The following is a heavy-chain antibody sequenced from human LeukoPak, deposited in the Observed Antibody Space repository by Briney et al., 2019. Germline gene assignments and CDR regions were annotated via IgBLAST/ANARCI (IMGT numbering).Heavy chain of an antibody. CDR3: ARGSLVDFWSGYPLAFYYYGMDV. CDR1: GYTFTGYY. V-gene: IGHV1-2*02. J-gene: IGHJ6*02. Sequence: ASVKVSCTASGYTFTGYYMHWVRQAPGQGLEWMGWINPNSGGTNYAQKFQGRVTMTRDTSISTAYMELSRLRSDDTAVYYCARGSLVDFWSGYPLAFYYYGMDVWGQGTTVTVSS. CDR2: INPNSGGT. D-gene: IGHD3-3*01.